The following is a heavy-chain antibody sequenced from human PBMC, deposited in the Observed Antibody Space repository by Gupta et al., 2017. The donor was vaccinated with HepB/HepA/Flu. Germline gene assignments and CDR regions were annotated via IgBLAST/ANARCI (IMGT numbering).Heavy chain of an antibody. CDR1: GFTFSSYW. CDR2: INTDGSSI. V-gene: IGHV3-74*01. Sequence: EVQLVESGGGLVQPGGSLRLSCAAFGFTFSSYWIHWVRQDPGKGLVWVSRINTDGSSITYADSVKGRFTISRDNAKNTLYLQMNSLRAEDTAVYFCARDLDYGGNPRGYWGQGTLVTVSS. J-gene: IGHJ4*02. CDR3: ARDLDYGGNPRGY. D-gene: IGHD4-23*01.